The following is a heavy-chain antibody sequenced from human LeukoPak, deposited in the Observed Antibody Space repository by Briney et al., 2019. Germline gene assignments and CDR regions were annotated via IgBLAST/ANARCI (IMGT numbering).Heavy chain of an antibody. V-gene: IGHV4-59*01. J-gene: IGHJ4*02. D-gene: IGHD1-26*01. CDR2: IYYSGST. CDR1: GGSISSYY. CDR3: ATPELGSGSYPFDY. Sequence: SETLSLICTVSGGSISSYYWSWIRQPPGKGLEWIGYIYYSGSTNYNPFLKSRVTMSVDTSKNQFSLKLSSVTAADTAVYYCATPELGSGSYPFDYWGQGTLVTVSS.